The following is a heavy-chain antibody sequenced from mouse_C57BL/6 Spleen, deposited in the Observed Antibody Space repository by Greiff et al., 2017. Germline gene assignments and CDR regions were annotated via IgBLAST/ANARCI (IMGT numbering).Heavy chain of an antibody. CDR3: ARRGPGTIYFDY. Sequence: VQLQQPGAELVKPGASVKLSCKASGYTFTSYWMHWVKQRPGQGLEWIGMIHPNSGSTNYNEKFKSKATLTVDKSSSTAYMQLSSLTSEDSAVYCCARRGPGTIYFDYWGQGTTLTVSS. CDR1: GYTFTSYW. V-gene: IGHV1-64*01. CDR2: IHPNSGST. D-gene: IGHD4-1*01. J-gene: IGHJ2*01.